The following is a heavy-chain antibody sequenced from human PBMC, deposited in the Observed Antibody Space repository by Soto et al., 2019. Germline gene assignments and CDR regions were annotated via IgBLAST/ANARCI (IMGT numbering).Heavy chain of an antibody. V-gene: IGHV3-30-3*01. CDR1: GLTFSSNA. CDR2: ISYDGSNK. D-gene: IGHD1-20*01. CDR3: ARDRYNWNYFDY. J-gene: IGHJ4*02. Sequence: PGGSLRLSCAASGLTFSSNAMTWVRQAPGKGLEWVAVISYDGSNKYYADSVKGRFTISRDNSKNTLYLQMNSLRAEDTAVYYCARDRYNWNYFDYWGQGTLVTVSS.